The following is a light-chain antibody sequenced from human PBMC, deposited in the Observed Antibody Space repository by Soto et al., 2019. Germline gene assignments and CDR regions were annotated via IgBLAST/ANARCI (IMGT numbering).Light chain of an antibody. CDR2: DTN. V-gene: IGLV7-46*01. J-gene: IGLJ2*01. CDR1: TGAVTSDHF. Sequence: QAVVTQEPSLTVSPGGTVTLTCGSSTGAVTSDHFPFWFQQKPGKAPRALIDDTNTKHSWTPARFSGSLLGGKAALTLSGAQPEDEADYYCLLAYTGARVFGGGTKLTVL. CDR3: LLAYTGARV.